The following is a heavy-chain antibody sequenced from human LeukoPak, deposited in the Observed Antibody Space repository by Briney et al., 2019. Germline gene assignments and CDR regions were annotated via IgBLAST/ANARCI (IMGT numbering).Heavy chain of an antibody. J-gene: IGHJ4*02. D-gene: IGHD3-10*01. CDR2: IYYSGST. CDR3: AKRSCGSGSHDY. Sequence: SETLSLTCTVSGGSISSYYWSWIRQPPGKGLEWIGYIYYSGSTNYNPSPKSRVTISVDTSKNQFSLKLSSVTAADTAVYYCAKRSCGSGSHDYWGQGTLVTVSS. CDR1: GGSISSYY. V-gene: IGHV4-59*01.